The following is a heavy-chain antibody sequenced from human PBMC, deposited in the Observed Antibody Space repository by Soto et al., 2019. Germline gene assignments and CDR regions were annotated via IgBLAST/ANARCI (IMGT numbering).Heavy chain of an antibody. J-gene: IGHJ4*02. CDR2: IKSKTDGGTT. Sequence: EVQLVESGGGLVKPGGSLRLSCAASGFTVSNAWMSWVRQAPGKGLEWVGRIKSKTDGGTTEYDAPVKGRFTISRDESKTTLYLQMNSLKTENTAVYYCTRYSYGASEYWGQGTLVTVSS. D-gene: IGHD5-18*01. CDR3: TRYSYGASEY. CDR1: GFTVSNAW. V-gene: IGHV3-15*01.